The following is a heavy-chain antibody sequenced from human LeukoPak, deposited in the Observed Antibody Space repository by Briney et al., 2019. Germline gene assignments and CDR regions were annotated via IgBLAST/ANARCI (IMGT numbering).Heavy chain of an antibody. CDR2: INHSGST. CDR3: ARARSLIVVVPAARHNWFDP. Sequence: SETLSLTCAVYGGSFSGYYWSWIRQPPGMGLEWIREINHSGSTNYNPSLKSRVTISVDTSKNQFSLKLSSVTAADTAVCYCARARSLIVVVPAARHNWFDPWGQGTLVTVSS. J-gene: IGHJ5*02. V-gene: IGHV4-34*01. D-gene: IGHD2-2*01. CDR1: GGSFSGYY.